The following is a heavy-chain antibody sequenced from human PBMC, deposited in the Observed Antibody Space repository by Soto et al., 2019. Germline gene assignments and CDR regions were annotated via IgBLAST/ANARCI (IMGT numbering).Heavy chain of an antibody. J-gene: IGHJ6*02. CDR1: GGSVSSGSYY. D-gene: IGHD3-10*01. Sequence: QVQLQESGPGLVKPSETLSLTCTVSGGSVSSGSYYWSWIRQPPGKGLEWIGYIYYSGSTNYNPSLKSRVTSTVHTSKNQFSLKLSSVPAADTAAHYCGREAMVRGVIISSDHDFYGMDVWGQGSTVTVSS. CDR3: GREAMVRGVIISSDHDFYGMDV. CDR2: IYYSGST. V-gene: IGHV4-61*01.